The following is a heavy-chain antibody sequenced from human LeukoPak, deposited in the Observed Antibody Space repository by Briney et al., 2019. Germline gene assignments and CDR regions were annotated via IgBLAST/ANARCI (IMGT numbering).Heavy chain of an antibody. CDR2: IFYSGNT. Sequence: SETLSLTCTVSGGSIINSNYYWGWIRQPPGKGLEWIGNIFYSGNTYYNVSLKSRVSISVDTSKNQFSLKVSSVTATDTAVYFCARRLFTNYSDYWGQGILVTVSS. V-gene: IGHV4-39*01. J-gene: IGHJ4*02. CDR3: ARRLFTNYSDY. CDR1: GGSIINSNYY. D-gene: IGHD2-2*01.